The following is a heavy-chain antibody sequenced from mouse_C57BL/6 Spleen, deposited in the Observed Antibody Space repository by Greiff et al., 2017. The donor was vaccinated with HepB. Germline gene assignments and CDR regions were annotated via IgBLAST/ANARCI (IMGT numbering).Heavy chain of an antibody. J-gene: IGHJ4*01. V-gene: IGHV5-17*01. D-gene: IGHD2-13*01. Sequence: EAQWVEPGGGLVKPGVSRKLPCAALGFTFSDYGMHGVRQAPEKGLEGVAYISSGSSTIYYADTVKGRLTISRDNAKNTLFLQMTSLRSEDTDMYYCAKGYYGAWGQGTSVTVSS. CDR2: ISSGSSTI. CDR1: GFTFSDYG. CDR3: AKGYYGA.